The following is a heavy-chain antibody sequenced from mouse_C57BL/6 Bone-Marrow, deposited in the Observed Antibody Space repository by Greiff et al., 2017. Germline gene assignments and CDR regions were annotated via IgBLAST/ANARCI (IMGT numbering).Heavy chain of an antibody. J-gene: IGHJ2*01. Sequence: VQLQQPGAELVMPGASVKLSCKASGYTFTSYWMHWVKQRPGQGLEWIGEIDPSDSYTNYNRKFKGKSTLTVDKSSSTAYMQLSSLTSEDSAVYYCARGDYYGSSFDYWGQGTTLTVSS. D-gene: IGHD1-1*01. CDR3: ARGDYYGSSFDY. CDR2: IDPSDSYT. V-gene: IGHV1-69*01. CDR1: GYTFTSYW.